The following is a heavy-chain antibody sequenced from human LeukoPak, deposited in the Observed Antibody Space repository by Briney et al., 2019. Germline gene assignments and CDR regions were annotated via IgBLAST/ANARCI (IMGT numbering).Heavy chain of an antibody. Sequence: GASVKVSCKASGGTFSSYAISWVRQAPGQGLEWMGGIIPIFGTANYAQKFQGRVTITADKSTSTAYMELSSLRSEDTAVYYCARDSEGGSGSYYVNWGQGTLVTVSS. D-gene: IGHD3-10*01. J-gene: IGHJ4*02. CDR2: IIPIFGTA. V-gene: IGHV1-69*06. CDR1: GGTFSSYA. CDR3: ARDSEGGSGSYYVN.